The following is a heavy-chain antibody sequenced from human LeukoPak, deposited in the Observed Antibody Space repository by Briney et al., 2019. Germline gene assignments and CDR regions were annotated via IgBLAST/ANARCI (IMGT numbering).Heavy chain of an antibody. CDR2: IGGSGGST. CDR3: AKGGHIVVVTAISDAFDI. V-gene: IGHV3-23*01. J-gene: IGHJ3*02. CDR1: GFTFSRYA. Sequence: GGSLRLSCAASGFTFSRYAMSWVRQAPGKGLQWVSEIGGSGGSTYYADSVKGRFTISRDNSKNTLYLQMNSLRAEDTAVYYCAKGGHIVVVTAISDAFDIWGQGTMVTVSS. D-gene: IGHD2-21*02.